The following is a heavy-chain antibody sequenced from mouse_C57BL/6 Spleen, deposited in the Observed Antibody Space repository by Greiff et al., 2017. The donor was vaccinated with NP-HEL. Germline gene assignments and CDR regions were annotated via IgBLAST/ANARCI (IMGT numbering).Heavy chain of an antibody. V-gene: IGHV1-78*01. D-gene: IGHD2-1*01. Sequence: VQRVESDAELVKPGASVKISCKVSGYTFTDHTIHWMKQRPEQGLEWIGYIYPRDGSTKYNEKFKGKATLTADKSSSTAYMQLNSLTSEDSAVYFCARERAYGKSYAMDYWGQGTSVTVSS. CDR1: GYTFTDHT. J-gene: IGHJ4*01. CDR2: IYPRDGST. CDR3: ARERAYGKSYAMDY.